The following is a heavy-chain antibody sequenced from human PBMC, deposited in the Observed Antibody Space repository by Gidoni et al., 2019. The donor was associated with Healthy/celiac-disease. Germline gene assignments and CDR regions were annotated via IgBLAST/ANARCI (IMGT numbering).Heavy chain of an antibody. Sequence: QVQLVESGGGVVQPGRSLRLSCAASGFTFSSYGLHWVRQAPGKGLEWVAAISYDGSNKYYADSVKGRFTISRDNSKNTLYLQMNSLRAEDTAVYYCAKVPRPSSDYYYYYGMDVWGQGTTVTVSS. CDR3: AKVPRPSSDYYYYYGMDV. V-gene: IGHV3-30*18. CDR1: GFTFSSYG. CDR2: ISYDGSNK. J-gene: IGHJ6*02. D-gene: IGHD6-6*01.